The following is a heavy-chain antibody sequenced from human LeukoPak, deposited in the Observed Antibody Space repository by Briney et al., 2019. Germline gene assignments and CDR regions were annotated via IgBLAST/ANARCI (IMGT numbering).Heavy chain of an antibody. D-gene: IGHD2-15*01. CDR2: INHSGST. V-gene: IGHV4-34*01. CDR3: ARKRGYCSGGSCSAAYYFDY. CDR1: GGSFSGYY. Sequence: SETLSLTCAVYGGSFSGYYWSWIRQPPGKGLEWIREINHSGSTNYNPSLKSRVTISVDTSKNQFSLKLSSVTAADTAVYYCARKRGYCSGGSCSAAYYFDYWGQGTLVTVSS. J-gene: IGHJ4*02.